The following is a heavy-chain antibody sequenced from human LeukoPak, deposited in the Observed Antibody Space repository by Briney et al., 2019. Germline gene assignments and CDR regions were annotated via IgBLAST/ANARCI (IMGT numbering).Heavy chain of an antibody. CDR1: GYTFTSYG. CDR2: ISAYNGNT. D-gene: IGHD2-2*01. J-gene: IGHJ6*03. Sequence: ASVKVSCKASGYTFTSYGISWVRQAPGQGLEWMGWISAYNGNTNYAQKLQGRVTMTTDTSTSTAYMELRSLRSDDTAVYYCARDGCSSTSCPSYYYYMDVWGKGTTVTVSS. CDR3: ARDGCSSTSCPSYYYYMDV. V-gene: IGHV1-18*01.